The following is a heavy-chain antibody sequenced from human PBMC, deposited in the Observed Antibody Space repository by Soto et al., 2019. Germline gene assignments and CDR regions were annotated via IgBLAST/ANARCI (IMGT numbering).Heavy chain of an antibody. Sequence: SETLSLTCTVSGGSISSGGYYWSWIRQHPGKGLEWIGYIYYSGSTYYNPSLKSRVTISVDTSKNQFPLKLSSVTAADTAVYYCAKGRRFTAMVTSWFDPWGQGTLVTVSS. CDR3: AKGRRFTAMVTSWFDP. J-gene: IGHJ5*02. D-gene: IGHD5-18*01. CDR1: GGSISSGGYY. V-gene: IGHV4-31*03. CDR2: IYYSGST.